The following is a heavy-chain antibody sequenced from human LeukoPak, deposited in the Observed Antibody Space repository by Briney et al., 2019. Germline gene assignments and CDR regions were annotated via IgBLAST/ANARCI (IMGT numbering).Heavy chain of an antibody. V-gene: IGHV3-30*18. J-gene: IGHJ4*02. CDR3: AKDILTREVATFDY. CDR2: ISYDGSNK. Sequence: GGSLRLSCAASGFTFSSYGMHWVRQAPGKGLEWVAVISYDGSNKYYADPVKGRFTISRDNSKNTLYLQVNSLRAEDTAVYYCAKDILTREVATFDYWDQGTLVTVSS. CDR1: GFTFSSYG. D-gene: IGHD2-15*01.